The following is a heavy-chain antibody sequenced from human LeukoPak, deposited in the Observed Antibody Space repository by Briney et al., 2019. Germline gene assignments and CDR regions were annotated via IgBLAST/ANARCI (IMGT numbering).Heavy chain of an antibody. J-gene: IGHJ5*02. CDR2: IYYSGST. CDR1: GGSISSSSYY. V-gene: IGHV4-39*07. D-gene: IGHD2-2*01. Sequence: PSETLSLTCTVSGGSISSSSYYWGWIRQPPGKGLEWIGSIYYSGSTYYNPSLKSRVTISVDTSKNQFSLKLSSVTAADTAVCYCARDWGGDIVVVPAAFGWFDPWGQGTLVTVSS. CDR3: ARDWGGDIVVVPAAFGWFDP.